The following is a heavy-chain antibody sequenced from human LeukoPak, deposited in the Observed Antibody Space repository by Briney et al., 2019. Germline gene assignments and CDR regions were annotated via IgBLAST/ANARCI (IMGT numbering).Heavy chain of an antibody. CDR2: IYYSGST. V-gene: IGHV4-59*01. Sequence: PSETLSLTCTVYGGSISSYYWSWIRQPPGKGLEWIGYIYYSGSTNYNPSLKSRVTISVDTSKNQFSLKLSSVTAADTAVYYCARDPKTYYYDSSGYGSRPLDVWGQGTTVTVSS. D-gene: IGHD3-22*01. CDR1: GGSISSYY. J-gene: IGHJ6*02. CDR3: ARDPKTYYYDSSGYGSRPLDV.